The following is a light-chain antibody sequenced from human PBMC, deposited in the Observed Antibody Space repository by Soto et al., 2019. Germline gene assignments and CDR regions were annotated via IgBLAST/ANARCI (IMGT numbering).Light chain of an antibody. V-gene: IGKV3-20*01. CDR2: GAS. CDR1: QSVSKY. CDR3: QQSGGSPQT. J-gene: IGKJ1*01. Sequence: EIVLTQSPGTLALSPGEGATLSCRASQSVSKYLAWYQQKPGQAPRLLIYGASSRATGIPDSFSGSGSGTEFPLTISRLEPEDFALYYCQQSGGSPQTFGQGTKVEIK.